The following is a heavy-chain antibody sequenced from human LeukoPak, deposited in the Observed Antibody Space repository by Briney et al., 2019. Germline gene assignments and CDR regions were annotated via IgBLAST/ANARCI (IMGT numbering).Heavy chain of an antibody. D-gene: IGHD4-17*01. Sequence: PGGSLRLSCAASGFTFSSYGMHWVHQAPGKGLEWVAFIRYDGSNKYYADSVKGRFTISRDNSKNTLYLQMNSLRAEDTAVYYCASGDYDVLLGDYWGQGTLVTVSS. V-gene: IGHV3-30*02. CDR2: IRYDGSNK. J-gene: IGHJ4*02. CDR3: ASGDYDVLLGDY. CDR1: GFTFSSYG.